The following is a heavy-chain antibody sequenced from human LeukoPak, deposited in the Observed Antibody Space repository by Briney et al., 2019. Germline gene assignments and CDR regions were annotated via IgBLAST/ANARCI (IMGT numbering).Heavy chain of an antibody. CDR1: GFTFSSYS. V-gene: IGHV3-21*01. CDR3: AVLRSYRSFPPADY. Sequence: GGSLRLSCAASGFTFSSYSMNWVRQAPGKGLEWVSSISSSSGYIYYADSVKGRFTISRDNAKNSLYLQMNGLRAEDTAVYYCAVLRSYRSFPPADYWGQGTLVTVSS. CDR2: ISSSSGYI. J-gene: IGHJ4*02. D-gene: IGHD3-16*02.